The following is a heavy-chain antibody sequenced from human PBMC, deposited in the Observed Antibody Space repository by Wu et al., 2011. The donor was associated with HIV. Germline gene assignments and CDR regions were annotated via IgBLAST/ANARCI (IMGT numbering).Heavy chain of an antibody. CDR1: GATFSSYA. D-gene: IGHD4-23*01. CDR2: IIPIFGTA. CDR3: AREHDYGGADAFDI. Sequence: QVQLVQSGAEVKKPGSSVKVSCKASGATFSSYAISWVRQAPGQGLEWMGRIIPIFGTANYAQKFQDRVTITADKSTSTAYMELSSLRSEDTAVYYCAREHDYGGADAFDIWGQGTMVTVSS. V-gene: IGHV1-69*14. J-gene: IGHJ3*02.